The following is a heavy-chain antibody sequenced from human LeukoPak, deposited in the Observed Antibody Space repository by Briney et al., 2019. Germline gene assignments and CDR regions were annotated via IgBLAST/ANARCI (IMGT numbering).Heavy chain of an antibody. D-gene: IGHD6-19*01. V-gene: IGHV1-2*02. CDR1: GYTFTGYY. Sequence: ASVKVSCKASGYTFTGYYMHWVRQAPGQGLEWMGWINPNSGGTNCAQKFQGRVTMTRDTSISTAYMELSRLRSDDTAVYYCATRLGSGWYGWFDPWGQGTLVTVSS. CDR3: ATRLGSGWYGWFDP. J-gene: IGHJ5*02. CDR2: INPNSGGT.